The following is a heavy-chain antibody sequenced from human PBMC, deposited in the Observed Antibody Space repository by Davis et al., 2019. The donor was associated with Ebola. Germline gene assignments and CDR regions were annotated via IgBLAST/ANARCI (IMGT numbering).Heavy chain of an antibody. CDR1: GYTFTSYD. CDR2: INPSGGST. D-gene: IGHD6-13*01. CDR3: ARGGILAAAGFDY. J-gene: IGHJ4*02. V-gene: IGHV1-46*01. Sequence: ASVKVSCKASGYTFTSYDINWVRQAPGQGLEWMGIINPSGGSTSYAQKFQGRVTMTRDTSTSTVYMELSSLRSEDTAVYYCARGGILAAAGFDYWGQGTLVTVSS.